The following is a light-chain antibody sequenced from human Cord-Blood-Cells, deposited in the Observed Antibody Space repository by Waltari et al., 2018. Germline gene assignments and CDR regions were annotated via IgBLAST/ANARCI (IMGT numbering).Light chain of an antibody. V-gene: IGKV3-20*01. Sequence: EIVFTQSPATLSLSPGERATLSCRASQSVSSSYLAWYQQKPGQAPRLLIYGASSRATGIPDRFSGSGSGTDFTLTISRLEPEDFVVYYCQQYGSSPLTFGGGTKVEIK. CDR1: QSVSSSY. J-gene: IGKJ4*01. CDR3: QQYGSSPLT. CDR2: GAS.